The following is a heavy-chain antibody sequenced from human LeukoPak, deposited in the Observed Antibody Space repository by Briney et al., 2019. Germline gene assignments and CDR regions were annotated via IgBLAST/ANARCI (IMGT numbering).Heavy chain of an antibody. V-gene: IGHV4-38-2*02. D-gene: IGHD1-20*01. CDR3: ARAVTGAGAFYI. CDR2: IYHSGST. Sequence: SETLSLTCTVSGYSISSGYYWGWIRQPPGKGLEWIGSIYHSGSTYYNPSLKSRVTISVDTSKNQFSLKLSSVTAADTAVYYCARAVTGAGAFYIWGQGTTVTVSS. CDR1: GYSISSGYY. J-gene: IGHJ3*02.